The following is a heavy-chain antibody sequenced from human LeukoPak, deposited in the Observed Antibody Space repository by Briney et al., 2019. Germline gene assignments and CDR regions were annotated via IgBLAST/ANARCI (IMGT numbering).Heavy chain of an antibody. Sequence: GASVKVSCKASGYTFTGYYMHWVRQATGQGLEWMGWMNPNSGNTGYAQKFQGRVTMTRNTSISTAYMELSSLRSEDTAVYYCARGCRVVPAAIGTESEKTKFKYYFDYWGQGTLVTVSS. V-gene: IGHV1-8*02. D-gene: IGHD2-2*01. CDR3: ARGCRVVPAAIGTESEKTKFKYYFDY. CDR1: GYTFTGYY. J-gene: IGHJ4*02. CDR2: MNPNSGNT.